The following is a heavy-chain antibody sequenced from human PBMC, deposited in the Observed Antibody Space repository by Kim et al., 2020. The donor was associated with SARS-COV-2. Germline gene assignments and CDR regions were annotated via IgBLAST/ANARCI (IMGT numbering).Heavy chain of an antibody. CDR2: NT. D-gene: IGHD2-21*01. V-gene: IGHV3-74*01. CDR3: ARGAIGTFDI. J-gene: IGHJ3*02. Sequence: NTFYADSVKGQFSISRDNAKNTVYLQMQNLRVEDTAVYYCARGAIGTFDIWGQGTMVIVSS.